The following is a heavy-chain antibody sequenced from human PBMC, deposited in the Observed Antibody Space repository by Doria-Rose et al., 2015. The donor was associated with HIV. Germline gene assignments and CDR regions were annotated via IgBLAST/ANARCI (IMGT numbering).Heavy chain of an antibody. V-gene: IGHV3-30*02. Sequence: VVVKPGGSLRLSCQASQFSFTNYGMHWVRQALGQGLEWVAFIRYDGSDKYYAGSVKGRFTISRGNSKNTLYLQMNSLRTEDTATYYCAKDAYTRLFYGDPDYWGQGTLVTVSS. D-gene: IGHD4-17*01. CDR1: QFSFTNYG. CDR3: AKDAYTRLFYGDPDY. J-gene: IGHJ4*02. CDR2: IRYDGSDK.